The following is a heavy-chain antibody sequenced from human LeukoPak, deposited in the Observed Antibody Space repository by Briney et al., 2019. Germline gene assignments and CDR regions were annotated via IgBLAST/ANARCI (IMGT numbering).Heavy chain of an antibody. CDR3: ARELTYYYDSSGYYRRDAFDI. D-gene: IGHD3-22*01. CDR1: GYTFTSYG. V-gene: IGHV1-18*01. J-gene: IGHJ3*02. Sequence: ASVKVSCKASGYTFTSYGISWVRQAPGQGLEWMGWISAYNGNTNYAQKLQGRVTMTTDTSTGTAYMELRSLRSDDTAVYYCARELTYYYDSSGYYRRDAFDIWGQGTMVTVSS. CDR2: ISAYNGNT.